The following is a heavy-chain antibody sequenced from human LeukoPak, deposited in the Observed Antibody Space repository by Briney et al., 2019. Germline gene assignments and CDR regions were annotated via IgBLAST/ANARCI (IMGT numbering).Heavy chain of an antibody. J-gene: IGHJ4*02. Sequence: PGGSLRLSCAASGFTFSSYAMSWVRQAPGKGLEWVSAISGSGGSTYYADSVRGRFTISRDNSKNTLYLQMNSLRVEDTAVYYCAKGSLGYCSTTNCYYFDYWGQGTLVTVSS. V-gene: IGHV3-23*01. CDR2: ISGSGGST. CDR1: GFTFSSYA. CDR3: AKGSLGYCSTTNCYYFDY. D-gene: IGHD2-2*01.